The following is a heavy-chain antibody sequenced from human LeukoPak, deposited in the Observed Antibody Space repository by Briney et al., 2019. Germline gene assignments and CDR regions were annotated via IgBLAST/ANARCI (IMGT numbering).Heavy chain of an antibody. D-gene: IGHD1-26*01. CDR1: GFTFSNYA. J-gene: IGHJ4*02. V-gene: IGHV3-23*01. CDR2: ISGGGGTT. CDR3: AKADIVGAWRHYFDY. Sequence: GGSLRLSCAASGFTFSNYAMSWVRQAPGKRLEWVSAISGGGGTTYYADPVKGRFTISRDNSKNTLYLQMNSLRAEDTAVYYCAKADIVGAWRHYFDYWGQGTLITVSS.